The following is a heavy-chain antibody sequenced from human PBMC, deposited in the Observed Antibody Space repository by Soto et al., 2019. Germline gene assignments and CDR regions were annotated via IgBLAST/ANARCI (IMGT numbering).Heavy chain of an antibody. CDR2: IYSSGST. J-gene: IGHJ4*02. V-gene: IGHV4-30-4*01. CDR3: ARGHRFGESKNDY. CDR1: GYSISSADYY. Sequence: SETLSLTCTVSGYSISSADYYWTWIRQPPGKGLEWIGYIYSSGSTYYNPSLKSRVAMSVDTSKNQFSLKLSSVTAADTAVYYCARGHRFGESKNDYWGQGTLVTVSS. D-gene: IGHD3-10*01.